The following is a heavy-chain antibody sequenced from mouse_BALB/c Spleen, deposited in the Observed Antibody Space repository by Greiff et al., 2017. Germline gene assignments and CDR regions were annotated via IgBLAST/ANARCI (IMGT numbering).Heavy chain of an antibody. J-gene: IGHJ4*01. CDR3: ARKEGLYYGYDAMDY. V-gene: IGHV1-12*01. D-gene: IGHD1-2*01. Sequence: QVQLQQPGAELVKPGASVKMSCKASGYTFTSYNMHWVKQTPGQGLEWIGAIYPGNGDTSYNQKFKGKATLTADKSSSTAYMQLSSLTSEDSAVYYCARKEGLYYGYDAMDYWGQGTSVTVSS. CDR2: IYPGNGDT. CDR1: GYTFTSYN.